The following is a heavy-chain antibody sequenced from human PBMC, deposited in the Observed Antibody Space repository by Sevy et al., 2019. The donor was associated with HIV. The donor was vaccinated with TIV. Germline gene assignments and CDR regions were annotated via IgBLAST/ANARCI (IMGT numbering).Heavy chain of an antibody. CDR3: ARVRLGYCISTSCYEFGY. V-gene: IGHV3-30-3*01. CDR1: GFTFSSYA. Sequence: GGSLRLSCAASGFTFSSYAMHWVRQAPGKGLEWVAVISYDGSNKYYADSVKGRFTISRDNSKNRLYLQMNSLRAEDTAVYYCARVRLGYCISTSCYEFGYWGQGTLVTVSS. D-gene: IGHD2-2*01. CDR2: ISYDGSNK. J-gene: IGHJ4*02.